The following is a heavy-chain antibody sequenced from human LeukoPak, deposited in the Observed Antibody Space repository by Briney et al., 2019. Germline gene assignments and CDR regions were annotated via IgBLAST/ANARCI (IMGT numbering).Heavy chain of an antibody. J-gene: IGHJ4*02. CDR3: AREGMGEPFDC. CDR2: IKQDGSET. Sequence: GGSLRLSCAASGFTFSSYWMSWVRQAPGKGLEWVANIKQDGSETYYVDSVKGRFTISRDHAKNPLYLQMNSLRAEDTPVYYCAREGMGEPFDCGGQGTLVTVPS. D-gene: IGHD3-16*01. CDR1: GFTFSSYW. V-gene: IGHV3-7*01.